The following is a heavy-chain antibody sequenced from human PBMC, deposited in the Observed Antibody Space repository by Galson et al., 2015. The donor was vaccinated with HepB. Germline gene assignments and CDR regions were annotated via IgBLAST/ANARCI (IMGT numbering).Heavy chain of an antibody. D-gene: IGHD6-6*01. CDR1: GFTFSSYA. J-gene: IGHJ4*02. CDR3: VKGSIAARPWYFDY. Sequence: SLRLSCAASGFTFSSYAMHWVRQAPGKGLEYVSAISSNGGSTYCADSVKGRFTISRDNSKNTLYLQMSSLRAEDTAVYYCVKGSIAARPWYFDYWGQGTLVTVSS. CDR2: ISSNGGST. V-gene: IGHV3-64D*06.